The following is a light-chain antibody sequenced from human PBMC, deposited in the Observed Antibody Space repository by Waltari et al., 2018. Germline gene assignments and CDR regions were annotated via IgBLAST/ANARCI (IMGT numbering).Light chain of an antibody. J-gene: IGKJ1*01. CDR2: WAS. V-gene: IGKV4-1*01. CDR1: QSVFYNSNNKNF. Sequence: DIVVTQSPHSLSLSLGERATINCKSSQSVFYNSNNKNFLAWYQQKPGQAPKLLIYWASIRNYGVPDRFSGSGSGTDFTLTINNVQAEDVAVYYWQQDYNAPQTFGQGP. CDR3: QQDYNAPQT.